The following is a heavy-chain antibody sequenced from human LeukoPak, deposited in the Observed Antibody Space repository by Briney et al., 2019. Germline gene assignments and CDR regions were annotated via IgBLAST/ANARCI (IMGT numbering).Heavy chain of an antibody. Sequence: GRSLRLSCAASGFTFPTYVIHWVRQAPGKGLEWVAVISQTGSIETYADSVRGRFSISRGNSDSTVYLQMNSLKTEDTAVYYCARDRAVALPTYFYYMDVWGKGTTVIVSS. CDR3: ARDRAVALPTYFYYMDV. V-gene: IGHV3-30*03. CDR1: GFTFPTYV. J-gene: IGHJ6*03. CDR2: ISQTGSIE. D-gene: IGHD2-15*01.